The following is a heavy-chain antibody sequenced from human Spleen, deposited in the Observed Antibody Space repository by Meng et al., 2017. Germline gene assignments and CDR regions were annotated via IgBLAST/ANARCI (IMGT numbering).Heavy chain of an antibody. J-gene: IGHJ4*02. CDR3: ARDARTNILTGYFPDY. D-gene: IGHD3-9*01. Sequence: QVQLQESGPGLVKPSQTLSPTCTLSGGSISSGDYYWSWIRQPPGKGLEWIGYIYNSGSTYYNPSLKSRVTISVDTSKNQFSLKLRFVTAADTAVYYCARDARTNILTGYFPDYWGQGTLVTVSS. CDR2: IYNSGST. CDR1: GGSISSGDYY. V-gene: IGHV4-30-4*01.